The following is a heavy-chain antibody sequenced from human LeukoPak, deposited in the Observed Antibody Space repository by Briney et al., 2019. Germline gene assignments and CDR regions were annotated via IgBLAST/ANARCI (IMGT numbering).Heavy chain of an antibody. CDR2: IKGDGIST. CDR3: AKDHYWSIDY. J-gene: IGHJ4*02. D-gene: IGHD3-3*01. Sequence: GGSLRLSCAASGFDFSSNWMHWVRHAPGQGLVWVSRIKGDGISTNCADSVKGRFIISRDIAKNTLYLQMNSPRAEDTGVYYCAKDHYWSIDYWGRGTLDTVSS. CDR1: GFDFSSNW. V-gene: IGHV3-74*01.